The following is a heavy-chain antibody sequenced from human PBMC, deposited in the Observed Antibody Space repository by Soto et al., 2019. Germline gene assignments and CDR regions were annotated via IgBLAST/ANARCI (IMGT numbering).Heavy chain of an antibody. V-gene: IGHV3-23*01. CDR2: ISGSGGST. CDR3: AKDTEYDILTGWRY. D-gene: IGHD3-9*01. CDR1: GFTFSSYA. Sequence: GGSLRLSCAASGFTFSSYAMSWVRQAPGKGLEWVSAISGSGGSTYYADSVKGRFTISRDNSKNTLYLQMNSLRAEDTAVYYCAKDTEYDILTGWRYWGQGTLVTVSS. J-gene: IGHJ4*02.